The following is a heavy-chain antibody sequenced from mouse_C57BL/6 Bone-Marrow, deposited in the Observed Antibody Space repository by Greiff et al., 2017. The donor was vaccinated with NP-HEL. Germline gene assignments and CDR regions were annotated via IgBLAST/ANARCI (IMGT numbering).Heavy chain of an antibody. CDR1: GFTFSSYA. Sequence: EVQGVESGGGLLKPGGSLKLSCAASGFTFSSYAMSWVRQTPEKRLEWVATISDGGSYTYYPDNVKGRFTISRDNAKNNLYLQMSHLKSEDTAMYYCARDSNWPYWGQGTLVTVSA. V-gene: IGHV5-4*01. CDR3: ARDSNWPY. J-gene: IGHJ3*01. CDR2: ISDGGSYT. D-gene: IGHD2-5*01.